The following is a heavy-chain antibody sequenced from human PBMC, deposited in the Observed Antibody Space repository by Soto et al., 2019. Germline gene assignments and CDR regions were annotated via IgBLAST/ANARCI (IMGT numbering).Heavy chain of an antibody. CDR3: VRENYDSSGGN. CDR2: INSDGTST. D-gene: IGHD3-22*01. Sequence: EVQLVESGGGLVQPGGSLRLSCAASGFTFSSYWMHWVRQAPGKGLVWVSCINSDGTSTTYADSVKGRFTISRDNAKNTLYLQMNSRRAEDTAVYYCVRENYDSSGGNWGQGTLVTVSS. V-gene: IGHV3-74*01. J-gene: IGHJ4*02. CDR1: GFTFSSYW.